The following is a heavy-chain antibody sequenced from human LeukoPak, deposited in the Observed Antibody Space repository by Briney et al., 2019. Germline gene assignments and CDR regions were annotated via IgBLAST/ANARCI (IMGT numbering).Heavy chain of an antibody. CDR3: ARMGGLWFGDKWSAFDI. J-gene: IGHJ3*02. CDR2: IYSGGST. V-gene: IGHV3-66*01. Sequence: GGSLRLSCAASGFTVSSNYMSWVRQAPGKGLEWVSVIYSGGSTYYADSVKGRFTISRDNSKNTLYLQMNSLRAEDTAVYYCARMGGLWFGDKWSAFDIWGQGTMVTVSS. D-gene: IGHD3-10*01. CDR1: GFTVSSNY.